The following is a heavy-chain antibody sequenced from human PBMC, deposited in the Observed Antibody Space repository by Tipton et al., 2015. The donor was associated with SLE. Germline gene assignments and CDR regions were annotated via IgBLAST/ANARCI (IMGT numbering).Heavy chain of an antibody. V-gene: IGHV1-46*01. CDR3: ATKSIAAAPDYYYGMDV. CDR1: GYTFTSYY. J-gene: IGHJ6*02. CDR2: INPSDGST. D-gene: IGHD6-13*01. Sequence: QSGPEVKKPGASVKVSCKASGYTFTSYYMHWVRQAPGQGLEWMGIINPSDGSTSYAQKFQGRVTMTRDTSTSTVYMELSSLRSEDTAVYYCATKSIAAAPDYYYGMDVWGQGTTVTVSS.